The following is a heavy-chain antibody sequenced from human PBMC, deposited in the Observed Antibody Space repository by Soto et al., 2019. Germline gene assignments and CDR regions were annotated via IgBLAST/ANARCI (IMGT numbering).Heavy chain of an antibody. D-gene: IGHD1-26*01. CDR2: VNPNSGGT. J-gene: IGHJ4*02. CDR3: ARAVGATGGPLPQALSDY. Sequence: ASVKVSCKASGYTFTGYYMHWVRQAPGQGLEWMGWVNPNSGGTNYAQKFQGRVTMTRDTSISTAYMELSRLRSDDTAVYYCARAVGATGGPLPQALSDYWGQGTLVTVSS. V-gene: IGHV1-2*02. CDR1: GYTFTGYY.